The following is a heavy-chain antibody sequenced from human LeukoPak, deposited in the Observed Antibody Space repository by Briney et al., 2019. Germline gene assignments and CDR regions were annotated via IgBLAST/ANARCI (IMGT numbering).Heavy chain of an antibody. CDR2: IWYDGTNK. V-gene: IGHV3-33*01. CDR1: GFSFTSYG. D-gene: IGHD4-23*01. Sequence: PGRSLRLSCAASGFSFTSYGMHWVRQAPGKGREWVAVIWYDGTNKYYADSVKGRFTDYRDTSNNMLYLQMNSLGAEDTAVYYCARVSEPGNSDYWGQGTLVTVSS. J-gene: IGHJ4*02. CDR3: ARVSEPGNSDY.